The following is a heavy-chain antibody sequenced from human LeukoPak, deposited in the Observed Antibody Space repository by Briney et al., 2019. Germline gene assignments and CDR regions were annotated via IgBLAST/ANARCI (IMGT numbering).Heavy chain of an antibody. CDR1: GGSFSGYY. Sequence: PSGTLSLTCAVYGGSFSGYYWSWIRQPPGKGLEWIGEINHSGSTNYNPSLKSRVTISVDTSKNQFSLKLSSVTAADTAVYYCARGTYSSSWYIWFDPWGQGTLVTVSS. CDR2: INHSGST. D-gene: IGHD6-13*01. J-gene: IGHJ5*02. V-gene: IGHV4-34*01. CDR3: ARGTYSSSWYIWFDP.